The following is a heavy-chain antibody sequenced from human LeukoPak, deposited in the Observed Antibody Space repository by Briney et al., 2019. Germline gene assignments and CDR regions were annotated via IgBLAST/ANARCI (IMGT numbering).Heavy chain of an antibody. CDR1: GFTFSSYA. J-gene: IGHJ4*02. CDR2: ISDSGGNT. CDR3: AKDLGRYRNNFFDY. V-gene: IGHV3-23*01. Sequence: PGGSLRLSCAASGFTFSSYAMSWVRQAPGKGLEWVSGISDSGGNTYHADSVKGRFTISRDTSKSTLYLQMNSLRAEDTAVYYCAKDLGRYRNNFFDYWGQGNLVTVSS. D-gene: IGHD1-26*01.